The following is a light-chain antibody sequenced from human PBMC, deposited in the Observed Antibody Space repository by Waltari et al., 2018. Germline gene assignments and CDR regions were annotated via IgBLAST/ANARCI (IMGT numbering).Light chain of an antibody. CDR2: DAS. Sequence: DTQLSQFPSTLAASVGDRVTITCRAREAINKWLAWYQQKPGKAPKVLIYDASTLQSGVPSRFSGSGSGTEFTLTIDCLQPDDFATYYCQQYNRFSPFGQGTNVEVK. CDR1: EAINKW. CDR3: QQYNRFSP. V-gene: IGKV1-5*01. J-gene: IGKJ1*01.